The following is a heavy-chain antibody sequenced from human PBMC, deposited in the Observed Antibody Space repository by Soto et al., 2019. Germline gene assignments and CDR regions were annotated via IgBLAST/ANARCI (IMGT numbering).Heavy chain of an antibody. D-gene: IGHD2-21*02. V-gene: IGHV1-3*05. CDR1: GYTFTSYA. J-gene: IGHJ4*02. CDR2: INAGNGNT. CDR3: ARSIVVVTALDY. Sequence: QVQLVQSGAEEKKPGASVKVSCKASGYTFTSYAMHWVRQAPGQRLEWMGWINAGNGNTKYSQKFQGRVTITRDTSASTAYMELSSLRSEDTAVYYSARSIVVVTALDYWGQGTLVTVSS.